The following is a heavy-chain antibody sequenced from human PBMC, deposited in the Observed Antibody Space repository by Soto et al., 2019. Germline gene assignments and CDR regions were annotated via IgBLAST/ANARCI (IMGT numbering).Heavy chain of an antibody. CDR2: IWYDGSNK. CDR1: GFTFSSYG. J-gene: IGHJ6*03. D-gene: IGHD6-13*01. Sequence: GGSLRLSCAASGFTFSSYGMHWVRQAPGKGLEWVAVIWYDGSNKYYADSVKGRFTISRDNSKNTLYLQMNSLRAEDTAVYYCARGTAGQQLAYYYCYYIDVWGKGTTVTVSS. V-gene: IGHV3-33*01. CDR3: ARGTAGQQLAYYYCYYIDV.